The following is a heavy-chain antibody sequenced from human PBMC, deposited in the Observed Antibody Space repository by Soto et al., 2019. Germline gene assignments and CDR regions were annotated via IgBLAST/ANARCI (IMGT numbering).Heavy chain of an antibody. CDR3: TTYTYASSTD. J-gene: IGHJ4*02. V-gene: IGHV3-15*01. D-gene: IGHD4-17*01. CDR2: IKRKTDGGTT. CDR1: GFSISNAW. Sequence: EVQLVESGGGLVKPGGSLRLSCAASGFSISNAWMTWVRQAPGKGLEWVGRIKRKTDGGTTEYAAPVKGRFTISRDDSKNTLYLQMNSLKTQDTAVYYCTTYTYASSTDWGQGTLVTVSS.